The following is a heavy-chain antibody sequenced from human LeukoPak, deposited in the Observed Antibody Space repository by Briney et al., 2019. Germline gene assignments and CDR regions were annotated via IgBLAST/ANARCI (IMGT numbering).Heavy chain of an antibody. CDR2: IKGDGSKI. CDR1: GFTFSTYW. CDR3: ARPTGVYDAFDI. D-gene: IGHD6-6*01. Sequence: GGSLRLSCVASGFTFSTYWMYWVRQAPGKGLVWVSRIKGDGSKINYADSVKGRFTVSRDNAKNTLYLQMNSLRAEDTAVYYCARPTGVYDAFDIWGQGTTVIVSS. V-gene: IGHV3-74*01. J-gene: IGHJ3*02.